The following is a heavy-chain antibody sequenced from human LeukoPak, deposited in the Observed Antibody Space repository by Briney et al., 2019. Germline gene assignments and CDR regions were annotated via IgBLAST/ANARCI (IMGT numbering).Heavy chain of an antibody. D-gene: IGHD3-10*01. Sequence: GGSLRLSCAASGFTFSSYAMHWVRQAPGKGLEWVAVISYDGSNKYYADSVKGRFTISRDNSKNTLYLQMNSLRAEDTAVYYCARRGDAFDIWGQGTMVTVSS. V-gene: IGHV3-30-3*01. J-gene: IGHJ3*02. CDR3: ARRGDAFDI. CDR1: GFTFSSYA. CDR2: ISYDGSNK.